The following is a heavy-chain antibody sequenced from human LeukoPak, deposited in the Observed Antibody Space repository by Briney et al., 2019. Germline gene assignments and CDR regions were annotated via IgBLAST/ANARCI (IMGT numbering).Heavy chain of an antibody. CDR1: GYTFTGYY. J-gene: IGHJ5*02. Sequence: ASVKVSCKASGYTFTGYYMHWVRQAPGQGLEWMGWINPNSGGTYYAQKFQGRVTMTRDTSISTAYMELSRLRSDDTAVYYCARAGTLYYDFWSGYAWGQGTLVTVSS. V-gene: IGHV1-2*02. CDR3: ARAGTLYYDFWSGYA. CDR2: INPNSGGT. D-gene: IGHD3-3*01.